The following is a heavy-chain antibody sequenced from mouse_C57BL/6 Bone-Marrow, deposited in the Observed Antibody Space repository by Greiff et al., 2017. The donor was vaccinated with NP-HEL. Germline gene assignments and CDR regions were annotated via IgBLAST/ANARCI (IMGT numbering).Heavy chain of an antibody. Sequence: QVQLQQPGAELVKPGASVKLSCKASGYTFTSYWMHWVKQRPGQGLEWIGMIHPNSGSTNYNEKFKSKATLTVDKSSSTAYMQLSSLTSEDCAVYYCARLCKFVPGWYFDVWGTGTTVTVSS. CDR2: IHPNSGST. CDR1: GYTFTSYW. V-gene: IGHV1-64*01. J-gene: IGHJ1*03. CDR3: ARLCKFVPGWYFDV.